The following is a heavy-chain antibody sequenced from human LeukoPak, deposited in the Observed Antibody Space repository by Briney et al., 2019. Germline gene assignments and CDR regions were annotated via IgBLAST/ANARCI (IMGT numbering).Heavy chain of an antibody. D-gene: IGHD3-9*01. CDR3: AKGPLRYFDWLLDY. CDR1: GFTFSSYG. Sequence: GRSLRLSCAASGFTFSSYGMHWVRQSPGGGLEWVSFISFDGSNEFYADSVKGRFTISRDNSKNTLYLQMNSLGAEDTAVYYCAKGPLRYFDWLLDYWGQGTLVTVSS. V-gene: IGHV3-30*18. J-gene: IGHJ4*02. CDR2: ISFDGSNE.